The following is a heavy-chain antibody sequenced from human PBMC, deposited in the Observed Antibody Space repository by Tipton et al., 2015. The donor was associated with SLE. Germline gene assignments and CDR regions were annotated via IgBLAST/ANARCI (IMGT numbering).Heavy chain of an antibody. J-gene: IGHJ5*02. CDR2: IHYAGGT. Sequence: TLSLTCSVSGDSLSSNNYYWGWIRQSPAQGLEWIGTIHYAGGTYYNPSLRSRLTISVDTSKNQFSLNLRSVTAADTAVYYCARGGTGDGRNPFDPWGQGTLVTVSS. D-gene: IGHD4-23*01. V-gene: IGHV4-39*07. CDR3: ARGGTGDGRNPFDP. CDR1: GDSLSSNNYY.